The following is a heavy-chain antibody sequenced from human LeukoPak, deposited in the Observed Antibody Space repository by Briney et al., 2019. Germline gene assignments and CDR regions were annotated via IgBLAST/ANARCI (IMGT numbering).Heavy chain of an antibody. Sequence: PGGSLRLSCSASGFTFGDYGMSWFRQAPGKGLEWVGFIRSKAYGVTTEYAASVKGRFTISRDDSKSIAYLQMNSLKSEDTDVYYCTRDPSHYYDSSGYYYNWGQGTLVTVSS. CDR1: GFTFGDYG. CDR2: IRSKAYGVTT. V-gene: IGHV3-49*03. J-gene: IGHJ4*02. CDR3: TRDPSHYYDSSGYYYN. D-gene: IGHD3-22*01.